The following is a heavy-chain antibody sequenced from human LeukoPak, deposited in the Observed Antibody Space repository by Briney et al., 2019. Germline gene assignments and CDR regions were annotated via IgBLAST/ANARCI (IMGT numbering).Heavy chain of an antibody. V-gene: IGHV3-48*04. CDR1: GFIFSSYS. CDR2: ISSTSSTI. D-gene: IGHD1-26*01. CDR3: ARGRGPRGLYYFDY. J-gene: IGHJ4*02. Sequence: GGSLRLSCAASGFIFSSYSMNWVRQASGKGLEWVSYISSTSSTIYYADSVKGRFTISRDNAKNSLYLQMNSLRAEDTAVYYCARGRGPRGLYYFDYWGQGTLVTVSS.